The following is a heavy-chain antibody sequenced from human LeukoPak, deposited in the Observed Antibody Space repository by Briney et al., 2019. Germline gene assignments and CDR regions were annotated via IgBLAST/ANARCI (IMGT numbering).Heavy chain of an antibody. CDR1: GGTFSSYA. J-gene: IGHJ4*02. V-gene: IGHV1-69*13. Sequence: SVKVSCKASGGTFSSYAISWVRQAPGQGLEWMGGIIPIFGTANYAQKFQGRVTITADESTSIAYMELSSLRSEDTAVYYCARGRSYYDFWSGYYSPLGYWGQGTLVTVSS. CDR2: IIPIFGTA. D-gene: IGHD3-3*01. CDR3: ARGRSYYDFWSGYYSPLGY.